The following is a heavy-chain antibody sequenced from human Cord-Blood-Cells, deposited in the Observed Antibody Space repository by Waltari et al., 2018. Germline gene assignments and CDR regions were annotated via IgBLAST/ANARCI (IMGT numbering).Heavy chain of an antibody. CDR1: GGSISSYY. D-gene: IGHD4-17*01. J-gene: IGHJ2*01. Sequence: YLTCTVSGGSISSYYWSWIRQPPGKGLEWIGYIYYSGSTNYNPSLKSRVTISVDTSKNQFSLKLSSVTAADTAVYYCARGKTTVVIGSYWYFDLWGRGTLVTVSS. CDR3: ARGKTTVVIGSYWYFDL. V-gene: IGHV4-59*01. CDR2: IYYSGST.